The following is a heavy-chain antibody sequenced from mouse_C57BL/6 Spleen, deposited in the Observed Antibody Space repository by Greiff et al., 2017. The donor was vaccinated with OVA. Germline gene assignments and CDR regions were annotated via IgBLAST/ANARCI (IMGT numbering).Heavy chain of an antibody. Sequence: VQLVESGTVLARPGASVKMSCKTSGYTFTSYWMHWVKQRPGQGLEWIGAIYPGNSDTSYNQKFKGKAKLTAVTSASTAYMELSSLTNEDSAVYYCSRGIYYDLPPFAYWGQGTLVTVSA. D-gene: IGHD2-4*01. CDR1: GYTFTSYW. CDR2: IYPGNSDT. CDR3: SRGIYYDLPPFAY. J-gene: IGHJ3*01. V-gene: IGHV1-5*01.